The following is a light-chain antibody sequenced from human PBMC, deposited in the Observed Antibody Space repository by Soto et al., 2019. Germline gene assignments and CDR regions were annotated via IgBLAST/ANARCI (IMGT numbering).Light chain of an antibody. J-gene: IGLJ3*02. Sequence: QSVLTQPPSASGSPRQSVTISCTGTSSDVGAYKYVSWYQQYPGKAPKLMIYEVTKRPSGVPDRFSGSKSGNTASLTVSGLQAEDEADYYCTSYVGNDIWVFGGGTKVTVL. CDR2: EVT. CDR1: SSDVGAYKY. V-gene: IGLV2-8*01. CDR3: TSYVGNDIWV.